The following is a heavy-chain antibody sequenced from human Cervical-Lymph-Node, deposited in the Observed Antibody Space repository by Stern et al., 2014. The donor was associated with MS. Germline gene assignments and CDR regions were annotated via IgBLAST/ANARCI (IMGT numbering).Heavy chain of an antibody. D-gene: IGHD5-12*01. CDR2: IFPRDSNT. Sequence: EVQLVESGAEVKKPGESLKISCEASGYLFDDYWIGWVRQMSGRGLELVAIIFPRDSNTRYSPAFQGPVTLSADNSLRHPHLQWSSLKASDPAMYYCARSPASPSGYDRFDYWGQGALVTVSS. CDR3: ARSPASPSGYDRFDY. V-gene: IGHV5-51*03. CDR1: GYLFDDYW. J-gene: IGHJ4*02.